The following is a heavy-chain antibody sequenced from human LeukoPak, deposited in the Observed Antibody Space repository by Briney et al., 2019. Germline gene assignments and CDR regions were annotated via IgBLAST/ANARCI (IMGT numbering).Heavy chain of an antibody. J-gene: IGHJ4*02. Sequence: PGGSLRLSCAASGFTFSSYGMHWVRQAPGKGLEWVAVISYDGSNKYYADSVKGRLTISRDNSKNTLYLQMNSLRAEDTAVYYCAKIGGAGTEDFDYWGQGTLVTVSS. V-gene: IGHV3-30*18. D-gene: IGHD6-19*01. CDR3: AKIGGAGTEDFDY. CDR2: ISYDGSNK. CDR1: GFTFSSYG.